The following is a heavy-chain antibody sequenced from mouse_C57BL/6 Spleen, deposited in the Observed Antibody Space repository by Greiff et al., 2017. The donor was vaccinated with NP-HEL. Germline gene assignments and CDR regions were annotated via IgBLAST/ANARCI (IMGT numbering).Heavy chain of an antibody. Sequence: VQLQQSGAELVKPGASVKISCKASGYAFSSYWMNWVKQRPGKGLEWIGQIYPGDGDTNYNGKFKGKATLTADKSSRTAYMQLSSLTSADSAVYCWAKGTGTYAMDYWGQGTSVTVSS. CDR1: GYAFSSYW. CDR2: IYPGDGDT. J-gene: IGHJ4*01. V-gene: IGHV1-80*01. CDR3: AKGTGTYAMDY. D-gene: IGHD4-1*01.